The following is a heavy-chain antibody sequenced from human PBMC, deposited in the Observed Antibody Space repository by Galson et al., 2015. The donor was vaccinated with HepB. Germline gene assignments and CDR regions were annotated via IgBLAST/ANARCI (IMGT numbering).Heavy chain of an antibody. J-gene: IGHJ3*02. CDR2: IYPGDSDT. CDR1: GYSFTSYW. Sequence: QSGAEVKKPGESLKISCKGSGYSFTSYWIGWVRQMPGKGLEWMGIIYPGDSDTRYSPSFQGQVTISADKSISTAYLQWSSLKASDTAMYYCASPSFYGSGSYRAFDIWGQGTMVTVSS. V-gene: IGHV5-51*01. CDR3: ASPSFYGSGSYRAFDI. D-gene: IGHD3-10*01.